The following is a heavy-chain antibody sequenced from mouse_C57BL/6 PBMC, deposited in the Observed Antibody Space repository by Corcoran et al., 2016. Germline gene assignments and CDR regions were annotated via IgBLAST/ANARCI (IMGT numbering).Heavy chain of an antibody. J-gene: IGHJ3*01. V-gene: IGHV1-26*01. CDR2: INPNNGGT. CDR1: GYTFTDYY. CDR3: ARHDYDGAWFAY. D-gene: IGHD2-4*01. Sequence: EVQLQQSGPELVQPGASVKISCKASGYTFTDYYMNWVKQSHGKSLEWIGDINPNNGGTSYNQKFKGKATLTVDKSSSTAYMELRSLTSEDSAVYYCARHDYDGAWFAYWGQGTLVTVSA.